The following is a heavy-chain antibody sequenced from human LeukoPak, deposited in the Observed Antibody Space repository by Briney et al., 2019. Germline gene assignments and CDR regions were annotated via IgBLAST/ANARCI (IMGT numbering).Heavy chain of an antibody. D-gene: IGHD6-19*01. CDR3: ARGPQWRGDYYYIDV. CDR1: GYTFTNFD. CDR2: MNPNSGNI. Sequence: ASVTVSCKASGYTFTNFDINWVRQAPGQGLEWMGWMNPNSGNIGYAQKFQGRVTMTMNTSITTAYMELSSLILEDTAVYYCARGPQWRGDYYYIDVWGKGTTVTVSS. J-gene: IGHJ6*03. V-gene: IGHV1-8*01.